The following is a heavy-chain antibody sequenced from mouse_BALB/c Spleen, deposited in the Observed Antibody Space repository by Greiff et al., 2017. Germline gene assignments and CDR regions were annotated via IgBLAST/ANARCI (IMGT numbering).Heavy chain of an antibody. CDR3: ARSRTDYDYASWFAY. CDR2: INPYNGAT. Sequence: EVQLQQSGPELVKPGASVKISCKASGYSFTGYYMHWVKQSHVKSLEWIGRINPYNGATSYNQNFKDKASLTVDKSSSTAYMELHSLTSEDSAVYYCARSRTDYDYASWFAYWGQGTLVTVSA. J-gene: IGHJ3*01. CDR1: GYSFTGYY. V-gene: IGHV1-26*01. D-gene: IGHD2-4*01.